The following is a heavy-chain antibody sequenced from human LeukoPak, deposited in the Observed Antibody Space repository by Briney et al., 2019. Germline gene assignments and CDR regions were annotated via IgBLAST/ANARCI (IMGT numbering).Heavy chain of an antibody. CDR2: INPNSGGT. CDR1: GYTFTGYS. V-gene: IGHV1-2*02. D-gene: IGHD5-12*01. Sequence: ASVKVSCKASGYTFTGYSMHWVRQAPGQGLERMGWINPNSGGTNYAQKFQGRVTMTRDTSISTAYMELSRLRSDDTAVYYCARDLVLGYSGYDLIYWGQGTLVTVSS. J-gene: IGHJ4*02. CDR3: ARDLVLGYSGYDLIY.